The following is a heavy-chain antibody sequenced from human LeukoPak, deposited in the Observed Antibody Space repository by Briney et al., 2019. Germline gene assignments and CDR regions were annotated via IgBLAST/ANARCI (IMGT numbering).Heavy chain of an antibody. V-gene: IGHV3-23*01. CDR2: ISGSGGST. Sequence: GGSLRLSCAASGFTFSSYAMSWVRQAPGKGLEWVSAISGSGGSTYYADSVKGRFTISRDNSKNTLYLQITSLRAEDTAVYYCAKSVAARFYYMDVWGKGTTVTVSS. J-gene: IGHJ6*03. CDR1: GFTFSSYA. D-gene: IGHD6-6*01. CDR3: AKSVAARFYYMDV.